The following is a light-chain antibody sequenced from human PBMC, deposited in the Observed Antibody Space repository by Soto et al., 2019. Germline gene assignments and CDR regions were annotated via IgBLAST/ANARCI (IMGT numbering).Light chain of an antibody. CDR2: EVT. CDR1: SSDVGGYKY. CDR3: SSYAGSNIWV. Sequence: LTQPPSASGSPGQSVTISCAGTSSDVGGYKYVSWYQQHPGKAPKLIIYEVTKRPSGVPDRFSGSKSGNTASLTVSGLQAEDEADYYCSSYAGSNIWVFGGGTKLTVL. J-gene: IGLJ3*02. V-gene: IGLV2-8*01.